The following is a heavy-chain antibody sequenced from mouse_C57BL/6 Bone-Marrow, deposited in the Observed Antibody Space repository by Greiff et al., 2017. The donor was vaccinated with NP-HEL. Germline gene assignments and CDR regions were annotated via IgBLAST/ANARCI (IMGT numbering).Heavy chain of an antibody. V-gene: IGHV1-52*01. CDR2: IDPSDSET. CDR3: AREGFAY. J-gene: IGHJ3*01. CDR1: ASTFTSSW. Sequence: VQLQQPGAELVRPGSSVKLSCRASASTFTSSWMLGLKQRPIQAFEGIGNIDPSDSETHSNQNFKDKATLTVDKSSSTAYLQLSSLTSEDSAVYYCAREGFAYWGPGTLVTVSA.